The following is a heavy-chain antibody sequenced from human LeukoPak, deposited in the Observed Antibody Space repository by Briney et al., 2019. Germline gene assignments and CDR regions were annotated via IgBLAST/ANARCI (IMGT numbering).Heavy chain of an antibody. CDR2: ISYDGSNK. V-gene: IGHV3-30-3*01. Sequence: GRSLRLSCAASGFTFSSYAMHWVRQAPGKGLEWVAVISYDGSNKYYADSVKGRFTISRDNSKNTLYLQMNSLRAEDTAVYYCARGPFGWWELLNPKLYYFDYWGQGTLVTVSS. CDR1: GFTFSSYA. D-gene: IGHD1-26*01. J-gene: IGHJ4*02. CDR3: ARGPFGWWELLNPKLYYFDY.